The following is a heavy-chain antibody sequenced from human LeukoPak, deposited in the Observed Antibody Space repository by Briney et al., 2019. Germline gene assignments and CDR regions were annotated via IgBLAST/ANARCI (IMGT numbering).Heavy chain of an antibody. V-gene: IGHV3-7*01. J-gene: IGHJ3*02. D-gene: IGHD2-2*01. CDR3: ARETQLGAFDI. CDR2: IKQDGSEK. Sequence: PGGPLRLSCAASGFTFSSYWMSWVRQAPGKGLEWVANIKQDGSEKYYVDSVKGRFTISRDNAKNSLYLQMNCLRAEDTAVYYCARETQLGAFDIWGQGTMVTVSS. CDR1: GFTFSSYW.